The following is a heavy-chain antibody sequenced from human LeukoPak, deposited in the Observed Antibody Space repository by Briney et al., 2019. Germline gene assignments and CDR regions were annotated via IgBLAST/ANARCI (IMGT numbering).Heavy chain of an antibody. CDR3: ARSPPGWYYDNSGQYYFDT. CDR2: ISFTGNT. Sequence: SETLSLTCTVSGGSISGYYWSWIRQSPGKRLEWIAYISFTGNTNYNPSLKSRVTISLDTSKTHFSLTLSSLTAAGTAVYYCARSPPGWYYDNSGQYYFDTWGQGALVTVSS. J-gene: IGHJ4*02. V-gene: IGHV4-59*08. D-gene: IGHD3-22*01. CDR1: GGSISGYY.